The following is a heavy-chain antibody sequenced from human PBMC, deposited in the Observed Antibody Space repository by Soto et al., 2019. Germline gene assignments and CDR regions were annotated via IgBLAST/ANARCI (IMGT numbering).Heavy chain of an antibody. D-gene: IGHD3-22*01. V-gene: IGHV4-30-4*01. Sequence: PSETLSLTCSVSGDSMNNAGYFWTWIRQPPGKGLQWIGYISYSGSTFYNPSLKTRLTMSVDTSKKQFSVRLRSVTAADTAVYYCARDRAHFYESSGRLDLWGQGMLVTVSS. J-gene: IGHJ4*02. CDR1: GDSMNNAGYF. CDR3: ARDRAHFYESSGRLDL. CDR2: ISYSGST.